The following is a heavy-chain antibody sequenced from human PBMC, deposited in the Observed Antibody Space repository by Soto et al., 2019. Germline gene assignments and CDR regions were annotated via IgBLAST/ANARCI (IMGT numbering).Heavy chain of an antibody. CDR2: ISSSGSTI. D-gene: IGHD3-3*01. CDR3: ARDPIYDFWSGYKDAFDI. J-gene: IGHJ3*02. V-gene: IGHV3-11*01. CDR1: GFNFGDYY. Sequence: GGSHRLSSTASGFNFGDYYMSWIRQAPGKGLEWVSYISSSGSTIYYADSVKGRFTISRDNAKNSLYLQMNSLRAEDTAVYYCARDPIYDFWSGYKDAFDIWGQGTMVTVSS.